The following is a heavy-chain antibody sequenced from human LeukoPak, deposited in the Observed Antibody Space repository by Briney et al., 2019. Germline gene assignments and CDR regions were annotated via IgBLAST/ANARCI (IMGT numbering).Heavy chain of an antibody. V-gene: IGHV3-48*03. D-gene: IGHD2-2*01. CDR1: GFTFSSYE. CDR2: ISSSGSTI. Sequence: GGSLRLSCAASGFTFSSYEMNWVRQAPGKGLEWVSYISSSGSTIYYADSVKGRFTISRDNAKNSLYLQMNSLRAEDTAVYYCARLGYCSSTSCTTVDYWGQGTLVTVSS. CDR3: ARLGYCSSTSCTTVDY. J-gene: IGHJ4*02.